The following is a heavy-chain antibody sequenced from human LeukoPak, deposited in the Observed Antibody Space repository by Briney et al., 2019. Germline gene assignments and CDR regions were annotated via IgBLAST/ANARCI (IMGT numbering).Heavy chain of an antibody. CDR1: GFTVSSNY. CDR3: ARDPGFY. J-gene: IGHJ4*02. Sequence: GGSLRLSCAASGFTVSSNYMSWVRQAPGKGLEWVSSISSSSSYIYYADSVKGRFTISRDNAKNSLYLQMNSLRAEDTAVYYCARDPGFYWGQGTLVTVSS. V-gene: IGHV3-21*01. CDR2: ISSSSSYI.